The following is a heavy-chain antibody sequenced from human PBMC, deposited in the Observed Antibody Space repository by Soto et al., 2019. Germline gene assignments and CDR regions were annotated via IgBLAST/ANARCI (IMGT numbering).Heavy chain of an antibody. CDR2: IWYDGSNK. CDR1: GFTFSSYG. Sequence: PGGSLRLSCAASGFTFSSYGMHWVRQAPGKGLEWVAVIWYDGSNKYYADSVKGRFTISRDNSKNTLYRQMNSLRAEDTAVYYCAREQWLVLMDYYYGMDVWAKGPRSPSP. CDR3: AREQWLVLMDYYYGMDV. D-gene: IGHD6-19*01. V-gene: IGHV3-33*01. J-gene: IGHJ6*02.